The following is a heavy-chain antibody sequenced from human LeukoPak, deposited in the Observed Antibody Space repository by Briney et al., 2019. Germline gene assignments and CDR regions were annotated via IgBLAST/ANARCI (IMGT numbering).Heavy chain of an antibody. V-gene: IGHV3-21*04. CDR1: GFTFSSYS. D-gene: IGHD6-13*01. CDR2: ISSSSSYI. Sequence: GGSLRLSCAASGFTFSSYSMNWVRQAPGKGLEWVSSISSSSSYIYYADSVKGRFTISRDNSKNTLYLQMNSLRVEDTAVYYCARDGFSSSWGLAYWGQGTLVTVSS. J-gene: IGHJ4*02. CDR3: ARDGFSSSWGLAY.